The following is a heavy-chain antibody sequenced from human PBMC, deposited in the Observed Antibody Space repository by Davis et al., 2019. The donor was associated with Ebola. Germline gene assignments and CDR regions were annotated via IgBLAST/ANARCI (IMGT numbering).Heavy chain of an antibody. CDR1: GFILPNYA. D-gene: IGHD6-19*01. CDR3: ARASFGYNSGWYADY. J-gene: IGHJ4*02. Sequence: ASVQVSCKASGFILPNYAIHWVRQAPAQRLAWMGCVHGGNGNTKYSQRFQGRVTITTDTSASTVYLDLTSLRSDDTAVFYCARASFGYNSGWYADYWGPGSLVTVSS. V-gene: IGHV1-3*01. CDR2: VHGGNGNT.